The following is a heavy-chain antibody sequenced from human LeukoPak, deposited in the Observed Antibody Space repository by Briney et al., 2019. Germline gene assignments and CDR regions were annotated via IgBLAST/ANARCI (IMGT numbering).Heavy chain of an antibody. J-gene: IGHJ5*02. CDR3: ASGRNYDILTGYPNWFDP. CDR2: MNPNSGNT. D-gene: IGHD3-9*01. CDR1: GYTFTSYD. Sequence: ASVKVSCKAPGYTFTSYDINWVRQATGQGLEWMGWMNPNSGNTGYAQKFQGRVTMTRNTSISTAYMELSSLRSEDTAVYYCASGRNYDILTGYPNWFDPWGQGTLVTVSS. V-gene: IGHV1-8*01.